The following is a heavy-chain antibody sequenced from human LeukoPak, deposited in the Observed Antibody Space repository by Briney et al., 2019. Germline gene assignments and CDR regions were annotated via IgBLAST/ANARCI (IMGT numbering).Heavy chain of an antibody. V-gene: IGHV4-4*07. CDR2: IYASGNT. CDR1: GGSISNNY. Sequence: SEALSLTCTVSGGSISNNYWSWIRQPAGKGLEWIGRIYASGNTYYNPSLESRVTMSVDMSKSQFSLKLSSVTAADTAVFYCARVRSDGSYFDYWGLGTLVTVSS. D-gene: IGHD1-26*01. J-gene: IGHJ4*02. CDR3: ARVRSDGSYFDY.